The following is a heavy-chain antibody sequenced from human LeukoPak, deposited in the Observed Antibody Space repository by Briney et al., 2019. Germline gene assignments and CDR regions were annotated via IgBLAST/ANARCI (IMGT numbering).Heavy chain of an antibody. CDR2: IKYDDSDT. D-gene: IGHD5-12*01. Sequence: GGSLRPSCAASGFTFSSYWMHWVRQAPGKGLVWVSRIKYDDSDTHYADSVKGRFTISRDNAKNTLYLQMNSLSAEDTAVYYCTTIRPDYWGQGTLVTVSS. CDR1: GFTFSSYW. CDR3: TTIRPDY. V-gene: IGHV3-74*01. J-gene: IGHJ4*02.